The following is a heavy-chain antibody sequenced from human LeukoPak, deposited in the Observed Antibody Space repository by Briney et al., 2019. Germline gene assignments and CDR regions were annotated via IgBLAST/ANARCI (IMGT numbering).Heavy chain of an antibody. J-gene: IGHJ4*02. CDR2: IYSSGST. CDR3: ARDSGFYDSSGHYDY. V-gene: IGHV4-39*07. D-gene: IGHD3-22*01. Sequence: SETLSLTCTVSGGSISSSSYYWGWIRQPPGKGLEWIGYIYSSGSTYYNLSLKSRVTISVDTSKNQFSLKLSSVTAADTAVYYCARDSGFYDSSGHYDYWGQGTLVTVSS. CDR1: GGSISSSSYY.